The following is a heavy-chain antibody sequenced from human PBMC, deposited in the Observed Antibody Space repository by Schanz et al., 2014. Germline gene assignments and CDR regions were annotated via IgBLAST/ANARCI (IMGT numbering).Heavy chain of an antibody. D-gene: IGHD2-15*01. V-gene: IGHV1-46*02. CDR3: ARGSLAGYVALLMAANDY. Sequence: QVQLVQSGGEVKKPGASATVSCKASGYTFNNHGISWVRQAPGQGLEWMGIINPSGGSTSYAQKFQTRVTLTRDTSTGTAYLGLTRLRFEDTAVYYCARGSLAGYVALLMAANDYWGQGTLLTVSS. CDR1: GYTFNNHG. CDR2: INPSGGST. J-gene: IGHJ4*02.